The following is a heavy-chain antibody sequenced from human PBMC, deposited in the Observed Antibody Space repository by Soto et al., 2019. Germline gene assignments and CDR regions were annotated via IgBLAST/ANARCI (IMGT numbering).Heavy chain of an antibody. V-gene: IGHV4-59*01. Sequence: QVQLQESGPGLVRPSETLSLTCTVSGGSITTYYWTWIRQPPGKGLEWIGHIYYSGNTNYNPSLKSRVTISVDRSKNQFSLRLSSVTAADTAVYYCARDASPTYWGQGMLVTVSS. CDR1: GGSITTYY. J-gene: IGHJ4*02. CDR2: IYYSGNT. CDR3: ARDASPTY.